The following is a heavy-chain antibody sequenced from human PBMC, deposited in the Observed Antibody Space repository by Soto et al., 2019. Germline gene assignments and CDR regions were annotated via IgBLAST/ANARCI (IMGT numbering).Heavy chain of an antibody. D-gene: IGHD2-15*01. CDR2: IYYSGST. CDR3: ARCREGYGMDV. J-gene: IGHJ6*01. V-gene: IGHV4-30-4*01. CDR1: GSSISSGDYY. Sequence: PSETLSLTCTVSGSSISSGDYYWSWIRQPPGKGLEWIGYIYYSGSTSYNPSLKSRVTISVDTSKNQFSLKLNSVTPTATAAFYGARCREGYGMDVWGQGNTVTVGS.